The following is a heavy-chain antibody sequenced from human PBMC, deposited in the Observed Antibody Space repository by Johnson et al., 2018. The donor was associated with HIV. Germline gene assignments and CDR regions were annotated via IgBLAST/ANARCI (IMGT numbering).Heavy chain of an antibody. CDR1: GFIFSYYG. D-gene: IGHD1-7*01. J-gene: IGHJ3*02. CDR3: ARRGRNYVGALDI. V-gene: IGHV3-33*05. Sequence: VQLVESGGGVVQPGGSLRLSCAPSGFIFSYYGMHWLRQAPGKGLEWVAVMSGDGSDKYCADSVTGRFTISRDNSKNTLYLQMKSLRAGDTAVYYCARRGRNYVGALDIWGQGTMVTVSS. CDR2: MSGDGSDK.